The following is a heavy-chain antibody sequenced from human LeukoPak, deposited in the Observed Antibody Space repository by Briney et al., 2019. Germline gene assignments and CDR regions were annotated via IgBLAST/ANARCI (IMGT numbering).Heavy chain of an antibody. D-gene: IGHD3-10*01. J-gene: IGHJ4*02. CDR3: AKNPSYTAGGSGSHIDY. CDR2: ISSSSSTI. CDR1: GFTFSSYS. V-gene: IGHV3-48*04. Sequence: GGSLRLSCAASGFTFSSYSMNWVRQAPGKGLEWVSYISSSSSTIYYADSVKGRFTISRDNAKNSLYLQMNSLRAEDTAVYYCAKNPSYTAGGSGSHIDYWGQGTLVTVSS.